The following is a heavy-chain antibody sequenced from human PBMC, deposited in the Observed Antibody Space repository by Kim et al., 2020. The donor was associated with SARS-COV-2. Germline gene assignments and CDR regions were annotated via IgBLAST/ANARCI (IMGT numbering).Heavy chain of an antibody. D-gene: IGHD3-16*02. CDR3: AKDFTFGGVIVLDY. J-gene: IGHJ4*02. V-gene: IGHV3-23*01. Sequence: ADSVKCRFTISRDNSKNTQYLQMNSLRAEDTAVYYCAKDFTFGGVIVLDYWGQGTLVTVSS.